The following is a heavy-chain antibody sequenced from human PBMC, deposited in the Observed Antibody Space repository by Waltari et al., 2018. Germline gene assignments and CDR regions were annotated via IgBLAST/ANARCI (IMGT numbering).Heavy chain of an antibody. CDR2: IIPIFGTA. J-gene: IGHJ3*02. V-gene: IGHV1-69*14. CDR3: ARRRRGSSWYGTGGAFDI. Sequence: QVQLVQSGAEVKKPGSSVKVSCKASGGTFSSYAISWVRQAPGQGLEWMGGIIPIFGTANYAQKFQGRVTITADKSTSTAYMELSSLRSEDTAVYYCARRRRGSSWYGTGGAFDIWGQGTTVTVSS. CDR1: GGTFSSYA. D-gene: IGHD6-13*01.